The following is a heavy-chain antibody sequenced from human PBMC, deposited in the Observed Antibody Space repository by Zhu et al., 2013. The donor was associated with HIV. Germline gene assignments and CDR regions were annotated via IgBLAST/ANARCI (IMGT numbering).Heavy chain of an antibody. V-gene: IGHV4-59*01. J-gene: IGHJ6*02. CDR3: ARASPLEWLSPSYGMDV. D-gene: IGHD3-3*01. CDR2: IYYSGST. Sequence: QVQLQESGPGLVKPSETLSLTCTVSGGSISSYYWSWIRQPPGKGLEWIGYIYYSGSTNYNPSLKSRVTISVDTSKNQFSLKLSSVTAADTAVYYCARASPLEWLSPSYGMDVWGQGTTVTGLL. CDR1: GGSISSYY.